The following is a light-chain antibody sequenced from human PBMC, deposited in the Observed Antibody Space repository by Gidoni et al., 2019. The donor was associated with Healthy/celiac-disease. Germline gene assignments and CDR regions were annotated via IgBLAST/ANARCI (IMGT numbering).Light chain of an antibody. V-gene: IGKV4-1*01. CDR2: WAS. J-gene: IGKJ4*01. CDR1: QSVLYSSNNKNY. CDR3: QQYYSTSLT. Sequence: GERATINCKSSQSVLYSSNNKNYLAWYQQKPGQPPKLLIYWASTRESGVPDRFSGSGSGTDFTRTISSLQAEDVAVYYCQQYYSTSLTFXGXTKVEIK.